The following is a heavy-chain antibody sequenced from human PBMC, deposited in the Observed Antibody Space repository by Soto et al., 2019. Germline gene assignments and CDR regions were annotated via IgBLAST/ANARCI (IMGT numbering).Heavy chain of an antibody. V-gene: IGHV1-2*04. Sequence: ASVKVSCKASGYSFTDYHIHWVRQAPGQGLEWLGRINPKSGGTSTAQKLQGWVTMTTDTSISTASMELTRLTSDDTAIHYCARGDSTDCSNGVCSFFYNHDMDVWGQGTTVTVSS. CDR3: ARGDSTDCSNGVCSFFYNHDMDV. D-gene: IGHD2-8*01. J-gene: IGHJ6*02. CDR2: INPKSGGT. CDR1: GYSFTDYH.